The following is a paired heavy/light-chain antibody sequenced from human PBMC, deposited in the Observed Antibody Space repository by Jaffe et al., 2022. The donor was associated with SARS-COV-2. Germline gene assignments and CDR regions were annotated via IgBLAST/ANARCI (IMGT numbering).Heavy chain of an antibody. J-gene: IGHJ5*02. CDR1: GFSLNTYGVG. D-gene: IGHD2-21*02. CDR2: IYWDDDN. CDR3: AHRAVTATGWFDP. V-gene: IGHV2-5*02. Sequence: QITLKESGPTLVKPTQTLTLTCTFSGFSLNTYGVGVGWFRQPPGKALEWLALIYWDDDNRYNASVRGRLTITKDTSKNQVFLTMTNMDPMDAATYYCAHRAVTATGWFDPWGQGTLVTVSS.
Light chain of an antibody. CDR1: SGFSDHK. CDR2: VGTGGIVG. V-gene: IGLV9-49*01. J-gene: IGLJ3*02. Sequence: QPVLTQAPSASVSLGASVTLTCTLSSGFSDHKVDWYQQRPGKGPRFVMRVGTGGIVGSKGDGIPDRFSVLGSGLNRYLTIKNVQEEDESDYHCGADHGSGSDFVWVFGGGTKLTVL. CDR3: GADHGSGSDFVWV.